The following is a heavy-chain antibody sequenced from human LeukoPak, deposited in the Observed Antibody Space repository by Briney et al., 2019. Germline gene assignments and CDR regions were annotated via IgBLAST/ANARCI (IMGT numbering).Heavy chain of an antibody. D-gene: IGHD3-10*01. CDR3: ARGYGSGSYLY. CDR1: GFTFSSYG. CDR2: ISYDGSNK. Sequence: GRSLRLSCAASGFTFSSYGMHWVRQAPGKGLEWVAVISYDGSNKYYADSVKGRFTISRDNAKNSLYLQMNSLRAEDTALYYCARGYGSGSYLYWGQGTLVSVSS. V-gene: IGHV3-30*03. J-gene: IGHJ4*02.